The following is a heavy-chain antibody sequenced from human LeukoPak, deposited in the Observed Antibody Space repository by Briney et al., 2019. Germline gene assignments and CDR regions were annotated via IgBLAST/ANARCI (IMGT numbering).Heavy chain of an antibody. CDR2: ISSSSSYI. J-gene: IGHJ4*02. Sequence: GGSLRLSCAASGFTFSSYSMNWVRQAPGKGLDWVSSISSSSSYIYYADSVKGRFTISRDNAKNSLYLQMNSLRAEDTAVYYCARDRGYGDYINYAFDYWGQGVLVTVSS. D-gene: IGHD4-17*01. CDR1: GFTFSSYS. CDR3: ARDRGYGDYINYAFDY. V-gene: IGHV3-21*01.